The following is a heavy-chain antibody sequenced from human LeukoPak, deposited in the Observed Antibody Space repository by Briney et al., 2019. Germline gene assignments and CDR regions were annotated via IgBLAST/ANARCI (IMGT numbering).Heavy chain of an antibody. V-gene: IGHV1-8*03. D-gene: IGHD5-12*01. CDR1: GYTFIGYY. J-gene: IGHJ4*02. CDR2: INPYSGDT. Sequence: ASVKVSCKASGYTFIGYYMNWVRQAPGQGLEWMGWINPYSGDTNYAQKFQGRVTITRNTSISTAYMELSSLRSEDTAVYYCARGTMDIVATTALNFDYWGQGTLVTVSS. CDR3: ARGTMDIVATTALNFDY.